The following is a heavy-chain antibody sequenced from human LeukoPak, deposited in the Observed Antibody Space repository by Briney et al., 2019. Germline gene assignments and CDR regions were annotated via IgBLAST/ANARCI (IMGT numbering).Heavy chain of an antibody. D-gene: IGHD4-17*01. V-gene: IGHV4-34*01. Sequence: PSGTLSLTCAVYGGSFSGYCWSWIRQPPGKGLEWIGEINHSGSTNYNPSLKSRVTISVDTSKNQSSLKLSSVTAADTAVYYCARGGYYGDYGYWGQGTLVTVSS. CDR3: ARGGYYGDYGY. CDR1: GGSFSGYC. CDR2: INHSGST. J-gene: IGHJ4*02.